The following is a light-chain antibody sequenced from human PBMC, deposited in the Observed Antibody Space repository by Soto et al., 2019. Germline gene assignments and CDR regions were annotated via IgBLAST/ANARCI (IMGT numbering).Light chain of an antibody. CDR1: QSVSNY. Sequence: EVVLTQSPATLSLSPGESATLSCRASQSVSNYLAWYQQKPGQAPRVLIYDTSNRATGIPARFSGSGSGTDFTLTISSLEPEDFAIYYFQQRSIWPPITFGQGTRLEIK. CDR2: DTS. V-gene: IGKV3-11*01. J-gene: IGKJ5*01. CDR3: QQRSIWPPIT.